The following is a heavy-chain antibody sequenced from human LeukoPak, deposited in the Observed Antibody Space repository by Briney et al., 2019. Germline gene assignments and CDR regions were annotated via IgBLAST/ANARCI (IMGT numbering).Heavy chain of an antibody. CDR2: ISGDGSDT. J-gene: IGHJ2*01. Sequence: GGSLRLSCAASGFTFSSFSMHCARQAPGKGLVRVSHISGDGSDTKYADSVKGRFTISRDNAKSTMYLQMNSLRAEDTAVYYCARWTPTYGDHYYWYFDLWGRGTLVTVSA. CDR3: ARWTPTYGDHYYWYFDL. V-gene: IGHV3-74*03. D-gene: IGHD4-17*01. CDR1: GFTFSSFS.